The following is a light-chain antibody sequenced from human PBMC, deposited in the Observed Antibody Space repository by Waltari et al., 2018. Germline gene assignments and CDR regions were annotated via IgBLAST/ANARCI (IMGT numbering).Light chain of an antibody. CDR2: DVS. CDR3: SSYTSSSTS. V-gene: IGLV2-14*01. J-gene: IGLJ2*01. Sequence: QSALTQPASVSGSPGQSITISCTGTSSDVGGYNYVSWYQQHPGKAPKLMIYDVSKRPSGFSNRFSGSKSGNTASLTISGLQAEDEADYYCSSYTSSSTSFGGGTKLTVL. CDR1: SSDVGGYNY.